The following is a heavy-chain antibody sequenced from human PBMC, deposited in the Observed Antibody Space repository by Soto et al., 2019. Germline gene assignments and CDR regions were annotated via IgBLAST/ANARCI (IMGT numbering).Heavy chain of an antibody. CDR1: GYTFMRYD. V-gene: IGHV1-8*01. D-gene: IGHD3-22*01. J-gene: IGHJ4*02. CDR2: MNPNSGNT. CDR3: VFSSSGYCYGFDN. Sequence: QVQLVQSGAEVKKPGASVKVSCKASGYTFMRYDINWVRQATGQGPEWLGWMNPNSGNTGYAQKFQGRVTMTRNTSISTAYMELSSLRSKDTAVYYCVFSSSGYCYGFDNWGQGTLVTVSS.